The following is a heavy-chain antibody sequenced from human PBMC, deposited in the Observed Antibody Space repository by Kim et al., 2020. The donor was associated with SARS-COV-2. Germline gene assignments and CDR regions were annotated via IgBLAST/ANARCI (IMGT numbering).Heavy chain of an antibody. CDR1: GFSFSDYY. D-gene: IGHD2-2*02. V-gene: IGHV3-11*06. CDR3: ARGLTYCTTTSCYRGLGF. J-gene: IGHJ4*02. Sequence: GGSLRLSCAPSGFSFSDYYMTWIRQAPGKGLEWVSSISGSSSYTNYADSVKGRFTISRDNAKNSLFLQMNSLRAEDTAVYYCARGLTYCTTTSCYRGLGFWGQGTLVTVSS. CDR2: ISGSSSYT.